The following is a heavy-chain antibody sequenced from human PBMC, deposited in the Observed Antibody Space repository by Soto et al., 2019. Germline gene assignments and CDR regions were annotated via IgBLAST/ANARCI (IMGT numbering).Heavy chain of an antibody. V-gene: IGHV4-61*01. CDR1: GGSISSSSYY. CDR2: IYYSGST. Sequence: PSETLSLTCTVSGGSISSSSYYWSWIRQPPGKGLEWIGYIYYSGSTNYNPSLKSRVTISVDTSKNQFSLKLSSVTAADTAVYYCARDRAYSNPILAGDAFDIWGQGTMVTVSS. D-gene: IGHD4-4*01. J-gene: IGHJ3*02. CDR3: ARDRAYSNPILAGDAFDI.